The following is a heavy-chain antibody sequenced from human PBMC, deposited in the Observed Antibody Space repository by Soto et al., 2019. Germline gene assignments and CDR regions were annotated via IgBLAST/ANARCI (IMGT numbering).Heavy chain of an antibody. CDR2: IYWDDDK. CDR1: GFSLSTSGVG. J-gene: IGHJ4*02. D-gene: IGHD3-22*01. CDR3: AHRVAYYDSSGYPTYYFDY. V-gene: IGHV2-5*02. Sequence: QITLKESGPTLVKPTQTLTLTCTFSGFSLSTSGVGVGWIRQPPGKALEWLALIYWDDDKRYSPSLKSRLTITKDTXXNXVXXTMPNMDPVDTATYYCAHRVAYYDSSGYPTYYFDYWGQGTLVTVSS.